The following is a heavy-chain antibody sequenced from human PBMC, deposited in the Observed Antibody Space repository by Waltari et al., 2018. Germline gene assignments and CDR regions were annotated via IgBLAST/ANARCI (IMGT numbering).Heavy chain of an antibody. Sequence: QVQLQESGPGLVKPSETLSLTCTVSGYSISSGYYWGWIRQPPGKGLAWIGSIHHRGSTNYTPSIKSRVTISVDTSKNQFTLKLSSVTAADTAVYYCARDARRTIFGVVKSGYYFDYWGQGTLVTVSS. V-gene: IGHV4-38-2*02. J-gene: IGHJ4*02. CDR1: GYSISSGYY. CDR3: ARDARRTIFGVVKSGYYFDY. CDR2: IHHRGST. D-gene: IGHD3-3*01.